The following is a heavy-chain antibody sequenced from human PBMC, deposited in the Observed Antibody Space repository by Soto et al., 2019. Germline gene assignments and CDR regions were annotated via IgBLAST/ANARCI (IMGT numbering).Heavy chain of an antibody. J-gene: IGHJ5*02. CDR3: AHRRRFCSGNSCYSIWFDP. CDR2: IIPIFGTA. CDR1: GGTFSSYA. V-gene: IGHV1-69*05. Sequence: SVKVSCKASGGTFSSYAISWVRQAPGQGLEWMGGIIPIFGTANYAQKFQGRVTITKDTSKNQVVLTMTNMDPVDTATYYCAHRRRFCSGNSCYSIWFDPWGQGTLVTVSS. D-gene: IGHD2-15*01.